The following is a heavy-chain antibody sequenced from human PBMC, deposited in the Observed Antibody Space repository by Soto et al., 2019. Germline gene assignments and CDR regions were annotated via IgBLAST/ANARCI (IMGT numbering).Heavy chain of an antibody. J-gene: IGHJ3*02. D-gene: IGHD5-12*01. Sequence: GGSLRLSCAASGFTFSSYAMHWVRQAPGKGLEWVAVISYDGGDENYADSVKGRFTISRDNSKNTLYLQMNSLRAEDTAVYYCASYKGSAHDFGIWGQGTMVTVSS. V-gene: IGHV3-30-3*01. CDR2: ISYDGGDE. CDR1: GFTFSSYA. CDR3: ASYKGSAHDFGI.